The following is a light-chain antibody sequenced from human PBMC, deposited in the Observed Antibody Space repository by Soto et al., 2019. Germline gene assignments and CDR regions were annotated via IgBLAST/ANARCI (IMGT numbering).Light chain of an antibody. CDR1: QSVSSY. CDR2: DAS. J-gene: IGKJ5*01. V-gene: IGKV3-11*01. Sequence: NVLRLSAGTRSLYGKRVDPVSCRASQSVSSYLAWYQQKPGQAPRLLIYDASNRATGIPARFSGSGSGTDFTLTISSLEPEDFAVYYCQQRSNWPISFAQGTRLEIK. CDR3: QQRSNWPIS.